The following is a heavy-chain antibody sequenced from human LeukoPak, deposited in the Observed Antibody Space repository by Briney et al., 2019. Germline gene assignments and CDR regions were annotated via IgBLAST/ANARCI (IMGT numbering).Heavy chain of an antibody. CDR2: INPSGGST. V-gene: IGHV1-46*01. D-gene: IGHD2-2*01. CDR1: GYTFTSYY. J-gene: IGHJ4*02. Sequence: GASVKVSCKASGYTFTSYYMHWVRQAPGQGLEWMGIINPSGGSTSYAQKFQGRVTMTRDMSTSTVYMELSSLRSEDTAVYYCARGDIVVVPAAISLLSFDYWGQGTQVTVSS. CDR3: ARGDIVVVPAAISLLSFDY.